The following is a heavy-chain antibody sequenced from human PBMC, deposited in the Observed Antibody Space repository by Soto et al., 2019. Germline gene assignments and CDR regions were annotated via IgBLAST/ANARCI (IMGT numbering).Heavy chain of an antibody. J-gene: IGHJ4*02. CDR2: LYSSGNT. Sequence: PSETLSLTCTVSGASISAYAWSWIRQPAGKGLEWIGRLYSSGNTNYNPSFKSRLTMSADASKNQFSLKLSPVTAADTAVYYCARGPYSSGYYMVDSWGQGTLVTVSS. D-gene: IGHD3-22*01. CDR1: GASISAYA. CDR3: ARGPYSSGYYMVDS. V-gene: IGHV4-4*07.